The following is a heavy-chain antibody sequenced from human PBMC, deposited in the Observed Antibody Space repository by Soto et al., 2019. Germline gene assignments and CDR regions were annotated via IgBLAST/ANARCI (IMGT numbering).Heavy chain of an antibody. CDR2: IKSKTDGGTT. V-gene: IGHV3-15*01. Sequence: WIRQPPGKGLEWIGRIKSKTDGGTTDYAAPVKGRFTISRDDSKNTLYLQMNSLKTEDTAVYYCARDPPATRHGMDVWGQGTTVTVSS. J-gene: IGHJ6*02. CDR3: ARDPPATRHGMDV.